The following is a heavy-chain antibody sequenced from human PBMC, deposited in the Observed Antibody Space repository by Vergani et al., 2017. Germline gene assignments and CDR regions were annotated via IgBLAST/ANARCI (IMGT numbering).Heavy chain of an antibody. J-gene: IGHJ6*02. CDR2: INPSGGHT. CDR3: ARDPHIAVAGIAKYGMDV. V-gene: IGHV1-46*01. Sequence: QVQVVQSGAEVKKSGASVKVSCKTSGYTFSNYYMHWVRQAPGQGLEWMGIINPSGGHTNYAQKFQGRVTMTRDTSTSTVYMELSSLRSDDTAVYYCARDPHIAVAGIAKYGMDVWGQGTTVTVSS. D-gene: IGHD6-19*01. CDR1: GYTFSNYY.